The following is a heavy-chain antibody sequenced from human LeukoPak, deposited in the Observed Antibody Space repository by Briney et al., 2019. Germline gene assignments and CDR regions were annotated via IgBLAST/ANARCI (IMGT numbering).Heavy chain of an antibody. J-gene: IGHJ4*02. D-gene: IGHD3-10*01. CDR3: ARSKYYYASGSLYYFDY. Sequence: PSETLSLTCTVSGGSISSYYWSWIRQPPGKGLEWIGYIYYSGSTNYNPSLKSRVTISVDTSKNQFSLKLSSVTAADTAVYYCARSKYYYASGSLYYFDYWGQGTLVTVSS. CDR2: IYYSGST. CDR1: GGSISSYY. V-gene: IGHV4-59*08.